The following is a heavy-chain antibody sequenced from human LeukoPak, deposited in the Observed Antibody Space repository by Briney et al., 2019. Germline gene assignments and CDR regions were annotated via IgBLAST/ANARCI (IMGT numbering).Heavy chain of an antibody. Sequence: ASVKVSCKASGYTFTGYYMHWVRQAPGQGLEWMGWINPNSGGTNYAQKFQGRVTMTRDTSISTAYMELSRLRSDDTAVYYCARNPWASYYGMDVWGQGTTVTVSS. CDR3: ARNPWASYYGMDV. V-gene: IGHV1-2*02. D-gene: IGHD3-16*01. CDR1: GYTFTGYY. J-gene: IGHJ6*02. CDR2: INPNSGGT.